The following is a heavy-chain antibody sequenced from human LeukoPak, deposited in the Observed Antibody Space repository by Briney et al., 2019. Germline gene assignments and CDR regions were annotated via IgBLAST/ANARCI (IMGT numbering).Heavy chain of an antibody. J-gene: IGHJ4*02. CDR1: GYTFTSYG. CDR2: ISAYNGNT. Sequence: ASVKVSCXASGYTFTSYGISWVRQARGQGLEWMGWISAYNGNTNYAQKLQGRVTMTTDTSTSTAYMELRSLRSDDTAVYYCARVPVPSPPAGIGGYYFDYWGQGTLVTVSS. CDR3: ARVPVPSPPAGIGGYYFDY. D-gene: IGHD6-13*01. V-gene: IGHV1-18*01.